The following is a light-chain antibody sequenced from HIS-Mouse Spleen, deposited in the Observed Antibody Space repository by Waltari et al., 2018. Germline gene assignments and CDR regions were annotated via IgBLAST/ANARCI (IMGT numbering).Light chain of an antibody. CDR2: RNK. CDR3: AAWDDSLSGYV. Sequence: QSVLTQPPSASGTPGQRVTISCSGSSSNIGSNYVYWYQQLPGTAPKLLIYRNKQRPSGVPDRFSGSKSGTSASLAISGLRSEDEADYDCAAWDDSLSGYVFGTGTKVTVL. V-gene: IGLV1-47*01. J-gene: IGLJ1*01. CDR1: SSNIGSNY.